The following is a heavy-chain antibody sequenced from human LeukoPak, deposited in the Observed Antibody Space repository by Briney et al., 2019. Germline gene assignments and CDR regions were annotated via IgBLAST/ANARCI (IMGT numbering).Heavy chain of an antibody. CDR3: ARGCSSTSCYPLWDFDY. CDR2: ISYDGSNK. V-gene: IGHV3-30*01. Sequence: PGGSLRLSCAASGFTFSSYAMHWVRQAPGKGLEWVAVISYDGSNKYYADSVKGRFTISRDNSKNTLYLQMNSLRAEDAAVYYCARGCSSTSCYPLWDFDYWGQGTLVTVSS. D-gene: IGHD2-2*01. J-gene: IGHJ4*02. CDR1: GFTFSSYA.